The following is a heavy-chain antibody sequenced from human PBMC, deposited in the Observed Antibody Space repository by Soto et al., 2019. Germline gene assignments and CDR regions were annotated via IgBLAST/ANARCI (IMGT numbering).Heavy chain of an antibody. CDR3: GRGRSGVWGADYGMDV. CDR2: INPSGGST. CDR1: GYTFTSYY. D-gene: IGHD3-10*01. V-gene: IGHV1-46*01. J-gene: IGHJ6*02. Sequence: ASVKVSCKASGYTFTSYYMHWVRQAPGQGREWMGIINPSGGSTSYAQKFQGRVTMTRDTSTSTVYMELSSLRSEDTAVYYCGRGRSGVWGADYGMDVWGQGXTVTVSS.